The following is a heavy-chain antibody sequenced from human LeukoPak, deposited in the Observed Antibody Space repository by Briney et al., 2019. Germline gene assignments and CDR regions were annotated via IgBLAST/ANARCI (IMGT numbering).Heavy chain of an antibody. J-gene: IGHJ4*02. Sequence: PSETLSLTCAVYGGSFSGYYWSWIRQSPDKGLEWIGEINHSRSTNYNPSLKSRVTISVDKSKNQFSLRLSSVTAADTAVYYCARHGRRDGYNYGRYYFDYWGQGTLVTVSS. CDR1: GGSFSGYY. V-gene: IGHV4-34*01. CDR2: INHSRST. D-gene: IGHD5-24*01. CDR3: ARHGRRDGYNYGRYYFDY.